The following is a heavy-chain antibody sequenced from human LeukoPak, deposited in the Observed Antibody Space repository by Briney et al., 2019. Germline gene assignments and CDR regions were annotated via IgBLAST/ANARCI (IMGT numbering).Heavy chain of an antibody. D-gene: IGHD1-1*01. CDR3: ARVGTTGRKYNWFDP. CDR1: VGTLSSYA. Sequence: GSSVKVSCKASVGTLSSYAISWVRQAPGQGLEWMGRIIPIFGIANYAQKFQGRVTITADKSTSTAYMELSSLRSEDTAVYYCARVGTTGRKYNWFDPWGQGTLVTVSS. J-gene: IGHJ5*02. V-gene: IGHV1-69*04. CDR2: IIPIFGIA.